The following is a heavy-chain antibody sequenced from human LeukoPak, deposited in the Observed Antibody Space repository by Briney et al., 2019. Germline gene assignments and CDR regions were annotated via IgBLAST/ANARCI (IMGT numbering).Heavy chain of an antibody. CDR1: GGSFSGYY. CDR3: ARVKGSCYLCGAFAI. Sequence: KSSETLSLTCAVYGGSFSGYYWSWIRQPPGKGLEWIGEINHSGSTNYNPSLKSRVTISVDTSKNQFSLKLSSVTAADTAVYYCARVKGSCYLCGAFAIWGQGTMVTVSS. D-gene: IGHD2-15*01. CDR2: INHSGST. J-gene: IGHJ3*02. V-gene: IGHV4-34*01.